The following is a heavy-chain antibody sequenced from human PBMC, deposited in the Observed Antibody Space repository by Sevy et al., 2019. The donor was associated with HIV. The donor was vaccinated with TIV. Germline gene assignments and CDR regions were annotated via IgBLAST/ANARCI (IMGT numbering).Heavy chain of an antibody. D-gene: IGHD6-13*01. Sequence: GGSLRLSCVTSGFMFSDYYMSWIRQAPGQGPGGVSNISSTGTIYYADSVKGRFTISRDRAKNALYLQMTSLRVEDTAVYYCARSVGISAAVPDYWGQGTLVTVSS. J-gene: IGHJ4*02. CDR2: ISSTGTI. CDR1: GFMFSDYY. V-gene: IGHV3-11*04. CDR3: ARSVGISAAVPDY.